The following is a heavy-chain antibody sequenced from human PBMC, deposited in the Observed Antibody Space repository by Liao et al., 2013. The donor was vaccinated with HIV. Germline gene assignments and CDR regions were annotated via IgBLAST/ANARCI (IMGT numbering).Heavy chain of an antibody. D-gene: IGHD2-21*01. V-gene: IGHV4-59*02. CDR2: IHNSGST. Sequence: QVQVQESGPGLVKPSETLSLTCIVSGGSVNSYFWSWIRQPPGKGLEWIGYIHNSGSTNYSPSLKSRVTISVDTSKNQFSLKLNSVTAADTAMYYCARAVPSKGDPVFCGVRPWGQEPWSPSPQ. CDR1: GGSVNSYF. J-gene: IGHJ5*02. CDR3: ARAVPSKGDPVFCGVRP.